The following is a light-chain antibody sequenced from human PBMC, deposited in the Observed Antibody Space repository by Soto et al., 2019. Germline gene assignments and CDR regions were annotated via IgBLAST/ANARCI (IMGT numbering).Light chain of an antibody. CDR2: DAS. V-gene: IGKV1-5*01. J-gene: IGKJ1*01. Sequence: DIQMTQSPSTLSASVGDRVTITCRASQSIGDSLAWYQQKPGKAPELLIFDASNLKSGVSSRFSGSGSGTEFTLTISRLQPDDVATYYCLQYSSHSWTFGQGTKVDIK. CDR1: QSIGDS. CDR3: LQYSSHSWT.